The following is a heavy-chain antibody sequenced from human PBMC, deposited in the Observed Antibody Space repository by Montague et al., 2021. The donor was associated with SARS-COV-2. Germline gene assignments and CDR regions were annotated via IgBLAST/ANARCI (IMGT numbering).Heavy chain of an antibody. J-gene: IGHJ4*02. D-gene: IGHD3/OR15-3a*01. Sequence: SETLSLTCAVAGGSIRNYNWCWIRQPPGKGLEWIVYVFYTGSTNYYPSLKSRVTISIDTSKNHISLRVTSVTAADTATYYCASHNADDFGLLDYWGQGTLVTVSS. CDR1: GGSIRNYN. CDR2: VFYTGST. V-gene: IGHV4-59*12. CDR3: ASHNADDFGLLDY.